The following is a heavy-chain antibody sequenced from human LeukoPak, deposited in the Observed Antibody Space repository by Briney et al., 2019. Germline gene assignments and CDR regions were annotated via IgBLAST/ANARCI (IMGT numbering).Heavy chain of an antibody. D-gene: IGHD6-13*01. CDR3: AKEGGSSSWYTHYYYYYMDV. V-gene: IGHV3-30*02. Sequence: GGSLRLSCAASGFTFSSYAMHWVRQAPGKGLEWVAFIRYDGSNKYYADSVKGRFTISRDNSKNTLYLQMNSLRAEDTAVYYCAKEGGSSSWYTHYYYYYMDVWGKGTTVTISS. J-gene: IGHJ6*03. CDR1: GFTFSSYA. CDR2: IRYDGSNK.